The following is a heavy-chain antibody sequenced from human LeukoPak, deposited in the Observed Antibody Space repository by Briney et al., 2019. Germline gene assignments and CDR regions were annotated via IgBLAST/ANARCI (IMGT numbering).Heavy chain of an antibody. CDR2: IKQDGSEK. V-gene: IGHV3-7*01. D-gene: IGHD2-2*01. CDR1: GFTFSSYW. CDR3: AREICSSTSCYLPGVYSYYYGMDV. Sequence: GGSLRLSCAASGFTFSSYWMSWVRQAPGKGLEWVAHIKQDGSEKYYVDSVKGRFTISRDNAKNSLYLQMNSLRAEDTAVYYCAREICSSTSCYLPGVYSYYYGMDVWGQGTTVTVSS. J-gene: IGHJ6*02.